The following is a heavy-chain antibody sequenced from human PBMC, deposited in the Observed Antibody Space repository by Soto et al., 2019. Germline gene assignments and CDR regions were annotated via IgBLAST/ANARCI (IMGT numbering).Heavy chain of an antibody. D-gene: IGHD1-26*01. CDR3: ARHSVTYYDFDY. V-gene: IGHV4-59*08. CDR1: GGSISSYY. CDR2: IYYSGST. J-gene: IGHJ4*02. Sequence: SETLSLTCTVSGGSISSYYWSWIRQPPGKGVEWIGYIYYSGSTNYNPSLESRVTISVDTSNNQFSLTLTSVTAADMAVYYCARHSVTYYDFDYWGQGTLVTVSS.